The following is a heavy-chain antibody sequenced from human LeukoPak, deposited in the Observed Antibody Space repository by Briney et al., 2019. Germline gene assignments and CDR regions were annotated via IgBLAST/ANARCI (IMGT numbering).Heavy chain of an antibody. J-gene: IGHJ4*02. D-gene: IGHD6-13*01. CDR3: AKDRRALYSIAAAGTFDY. Sequence: GGSLRLSCAASGFTFSDYGMSWVRQAPGKGLEWFSAIGGSGDSTYYADSVKGRFTISRDNSKNTLYLQMNSLRAEDTAVYYCAKDRRALYSIAAAGTFDYWGQGTLVTVSS. CDR2: IGGSGDST. V-gene: IGHV3-23*01. CDR1: GFTFSDYG.